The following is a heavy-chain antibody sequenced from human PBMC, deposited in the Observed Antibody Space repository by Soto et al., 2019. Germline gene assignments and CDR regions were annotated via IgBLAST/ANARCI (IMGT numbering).Heavy chain of an antibody. CDR3: ASIWFGDFDY. V-gene: IGHV4-30-4*01. Sequence: QVQLQESGPGLVKPSQTLSLTCTVSGGSISSADYYWSWIRQPPGKGLEWIGYFHSSGATYKDPSLKRRVTISVDTSKNQISLKLDSVTAAATAVYYCASIWFGDFDYWGHGTLVTVSS. J-gene: IGHJ4*01. D-gene: IGHD3-10*01. CDR2: FHSSGAT. CDR1: GGSISSADYY.